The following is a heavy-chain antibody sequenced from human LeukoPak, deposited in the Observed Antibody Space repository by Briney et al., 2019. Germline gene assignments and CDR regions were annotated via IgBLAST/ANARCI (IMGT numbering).Heavy chain of an antibody. CDR1: GFTFTSSA. CDR3: AADKTVCSSTSCYNWFDP. CDR2: IVVGSGNT. J-gene: IGHJ5*02. V-gene: IGHV1-58*01. D-gene: IGHD2-2*01. Sequence: ASVKVSCKASGFTFTSSAVQWVRQARGQRLEWIGWIVVGSGNTNYAQKFQERVTITRDMSTSTAYMELSSLRSEDTAVYYCAADKTVCSSTSCYNWFDPWGQGTLVTVSS.